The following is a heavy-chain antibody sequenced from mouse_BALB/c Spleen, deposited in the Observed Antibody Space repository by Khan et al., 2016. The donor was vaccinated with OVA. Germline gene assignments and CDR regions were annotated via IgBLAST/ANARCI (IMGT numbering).Heavy chain of an antibody. J-gene: IGHJ3*01. CDR3: VRGGKFAY. Sequence: QVQLQQSGAELVRPGVSVKISCKASDYTFTDYAMHWVKQRHAKSLEWIGVISTIYGDADFNQKFQGKASMTVDRSSSTVYMELARLTAEDSAIYYCVRGGKFAYWGQGTLVTVSA. CDR1: DYTFTDYA. V-gene: IGHV1S137*01. CDR2: ISTIYGDA. D-gene: IGHD1-1*02.